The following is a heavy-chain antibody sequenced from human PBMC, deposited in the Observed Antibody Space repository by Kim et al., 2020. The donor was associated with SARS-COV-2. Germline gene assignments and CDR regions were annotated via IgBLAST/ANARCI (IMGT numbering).Heavy chain of an antibody. V-gene: IGHV3-30*04. CDR2: ISYDGSNK. J-gene: IGHJ4*02. CDR1: GFTFSSYA. CDR3: AREGRITMIVVVTPLDY. Sequence: GRSLRLSCAASGFTFSSYAMHWVRQAPGKGLEWVAVISYDGSNKYYADSVKGRFTISRDNSKNTLYLQMNSLRAEDTAVYYCAREGRITMIVVVTPLDYCGQETLVTVSS. D-gene: IGHD3-22*01.